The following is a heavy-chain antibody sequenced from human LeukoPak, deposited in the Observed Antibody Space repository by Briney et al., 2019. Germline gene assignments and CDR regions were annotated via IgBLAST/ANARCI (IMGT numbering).Heavy chain of an antibody. V-gene: IGHV4-4*02. J-gene: IGHJ4*02. D-gene: IGHD6-13*01. CDR3: ARAGSSSWTRTLDY. CDR2: IYHSGST. Sequence: GSLRLSCAASGFTFSSYAMSWVRQPPGKGLEWIGEIYHSGSTNYNPSLKSRVTISVDKSKNQFSLKLSSVTAADTAMYYCARAGSSSWTRTLDYWGQGTLVTVSS. CDR1: GFTFSSYAM.